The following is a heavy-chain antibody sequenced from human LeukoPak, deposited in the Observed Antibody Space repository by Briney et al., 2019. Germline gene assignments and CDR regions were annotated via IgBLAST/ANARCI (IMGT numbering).Heavy chain of an antibody. CDR3: TIARDYDILTGQDY. CDR2: IRSKANSYAT. J-gene: IGHJ4*02. CDR1: GFTFSGSA. V-gene: IGHV3-73*01. D-gene: IGHD3-9*01. Sequence: GGSLKLSCAASGFTFSGSAMHWVRQASGKGLEWVGRIRSKANSYATAYAASVKGRFTISRDDSKNTAYLQMNSLKTEDTAVYYCTIARDYDILTGQDYWGQGTLVTVSS.